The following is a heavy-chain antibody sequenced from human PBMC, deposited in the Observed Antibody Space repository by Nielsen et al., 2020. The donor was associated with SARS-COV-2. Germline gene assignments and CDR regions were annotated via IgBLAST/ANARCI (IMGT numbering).Heavy chain of an antibody. CDR2: IYYSGST. CDR3: ARGAGAFGVVTLFDY. Sequence: SETLFLTCTVSGGSISSYYWSWIRQPPGKGLEWIGYIYYSGSTNYNPSLKSRVTISVDTSKNQFSLKLSSVTAADTAVYYCARGAGAFGVVTLFDYWGQGTLVTVSS. V-gene: IGHV4-59*01. D-gene: IGHD3-3*01. J-gene: IGHJ4*02. CDR1: GGSISSYY.